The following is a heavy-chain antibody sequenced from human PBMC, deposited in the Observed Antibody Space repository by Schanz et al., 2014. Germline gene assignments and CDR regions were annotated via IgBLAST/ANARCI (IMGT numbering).Heavy chain of an antibody. CDR2: ISSGSSTI. D-gene: IGHD2-15*01. J-gene: IGHJ4*02. CDR1: GFTFSDYY. V-gene: IGHV3-11*01. Sequence: QVQLVESGGGLVKPGGSLRLSCAASGFTFSDYYMSWIRQAPGKGLEWISYISSGSSTIHYADSVKGRFTISRDNAKKSLDLHMNSLTAEDTAVYYCATENWWTVEKWGQGTLVTVSS. CDR3: ATENWWTVEK.